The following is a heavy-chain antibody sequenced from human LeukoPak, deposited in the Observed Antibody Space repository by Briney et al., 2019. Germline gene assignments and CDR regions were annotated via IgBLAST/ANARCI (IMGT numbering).Heavy chain of an antibody. CDR3: ARDGPRWLQLGTLGY. J-gene: IGHJ4*02. CDR2: IYYSGST. Sequence: SETLSLTCIVSGGSISSSSYYWGWIRQPPGKGLEWIGSIYYSGSTYYNPSLKSRVTISVDTSKNQFSLKLSSVTAADTAVYYCARDGPRWLQLGTLGYWGQGTLVTVSS. D-gene: IGHD5-24*01. V-gene: IGHV4-39*07. CDR1: GGSISSSSYY.